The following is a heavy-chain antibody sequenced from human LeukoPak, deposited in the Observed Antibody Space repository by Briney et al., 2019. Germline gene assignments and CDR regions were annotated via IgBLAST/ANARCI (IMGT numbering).Heavy chain of an antibody. D-gene: IGHD4-17*01. V-gene: IGHV3-64*01. CDR1: GFTFNNYD. J-gene: IGHJ4*02. CDR3: AREGETTVTGGFDY. Sequence: PGGSLRLSCAASGFTFNNYDMHWVRQAPGKGLEYVASISDKGGNTYYANSVKGRFTISRDNSKKTLFLQMGSLRAEDTAVYYCAREGETTVTGGFDYWGQGTLVTVSS. CDR2: ISDKGGNT.